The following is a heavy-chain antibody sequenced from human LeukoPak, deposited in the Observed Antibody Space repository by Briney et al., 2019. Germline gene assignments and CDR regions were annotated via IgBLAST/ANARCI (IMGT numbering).Heavy chain of an antibody. D-gene: IGHD1-1*01. CDR2: IIPIFGTA. J-gene: IGHJ4*02. V-gene: IGHV1-69*06. CDR3: TREWPSTGYFDY. Sequence: ASVKVSCKASGGTFSSYAISWVRQAPGQGLEWMGGIIPIFGTANYAQKFQGRVTITADKSTSTAYMELSTLRSEDTAVYFCTREWPSTGYFDYWGQGTLVTVSS. CDR1: GGTFSSYA.